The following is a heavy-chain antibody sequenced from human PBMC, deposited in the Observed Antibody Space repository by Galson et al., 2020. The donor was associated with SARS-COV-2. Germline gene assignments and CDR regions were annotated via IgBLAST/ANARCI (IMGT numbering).Heavy chain of an antibody. V-gene: IGHV1-2*04. Sequence: ASVKVSCKASGYTFTGYYMHWVRQAPGQGLEWMGWINPNSGGTNYAQKFQGWVTMTRDTSISTAYMELSRLRSDDTAVYYCARGFHGVVPAAADYWGQGTLVTVSS. D-gene: IGHD2-2*01. CDR2: INPNSGGT. J-gene: IGHJ4*02. CDR3: ARGFHGVVPAAADY. CDR1: GYTFTGYY.